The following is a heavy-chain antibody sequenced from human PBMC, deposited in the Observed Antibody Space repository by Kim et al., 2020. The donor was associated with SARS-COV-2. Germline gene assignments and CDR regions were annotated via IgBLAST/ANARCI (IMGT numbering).Heavy chain of an antibody. J-gene: IGHJ6*02. D-gene: IGHD3-3*01. CDR2: IYPGDSDT. Sequence: GESLKISCKGSGYSFTSYWIGWVRQMPGKGLEWMGIIYPGDSDTRYSPSFQGQVTISADKSISTAYLQWSSLKASDTAMYYCARQSAVDYDFWSGRVPYYYGMDVWGQGTTVTVSS. CDR3: ARQSAVDYDFWSGRVPYYYGMDV. CDR1: GYSFTSYW. V-gene: IGHV5-51*01.